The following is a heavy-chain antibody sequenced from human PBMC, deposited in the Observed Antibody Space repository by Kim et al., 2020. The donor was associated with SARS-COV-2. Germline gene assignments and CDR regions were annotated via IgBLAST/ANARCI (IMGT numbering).Heavy chain of an antibody. J-gene: IGHJ4*02. CDR1: GYTFTSYY. CDR3: ARGSGVYYYDSSGYSY. CDR2: INPSGGST. D-gene: IGHD3-22*01. Sequence: ASVKVSCKASGYTFTSYYMHWVRQAPGQGLEWMGIINPSGGSTSYAQKFQGRVTMTRDTSTSTVYMELSSLRSEDTAVYYCARGSGVYYYDSSGYSYWGQGTLVTVSS. V-gene: IGHV1-46*01.